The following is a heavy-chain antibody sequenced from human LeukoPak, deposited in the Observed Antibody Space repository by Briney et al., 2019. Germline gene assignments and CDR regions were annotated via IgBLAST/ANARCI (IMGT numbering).Heavy chain of an antibody. CDR2: INPNSGGT. CDR3: ARALTKYYYDPDY. Sequence: GASVKVSCKASGYTFTGYYMHWVRQAPGQGLEWMGWINPNSGGTNYAQKFQGRVTMTRDTSISTAYMELSRLRSDDTAVYYCARALTKYYYDPDYWGQGTLVTVSS. V-gene: IGHV1-2*02. J-gene: IGHJ4*02. CDR1: GYTFTGYY. D-gene: IGHD3-22*01.